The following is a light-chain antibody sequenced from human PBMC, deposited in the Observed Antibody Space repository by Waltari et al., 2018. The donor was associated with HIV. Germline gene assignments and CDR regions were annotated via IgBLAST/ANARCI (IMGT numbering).Light chain of an antibody. CDR2: SND. CDR1: SSNIGSNT. Sequence: QSVLTQPPSASGTPGQRVTISCSGSSSNIGSNTVNWYQQVPGTAPKLLIYSNDQRPSGVPDRFSGSQSGTSASLAIIGLQSDDEADYYCAAWDDSRDGFVFGTGTKVTVL. J-gene: IGLJ1*01. CDR3: AAWDDSRDGFV. V-gene: IGLV1-44*01.